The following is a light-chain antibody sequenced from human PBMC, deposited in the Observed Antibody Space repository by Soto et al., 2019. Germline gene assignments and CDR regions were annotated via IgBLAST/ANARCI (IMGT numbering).Light chain of an antibody. CDR1: QSVNNN. V-gene: IGKV3-15*01. J-gene: IGKJ1*01. CDR3: QQYNDWPPGGT. CDR2: GAS. Sequence: EIVMTQSPATLSVSPGERATLSCRASQSVNNNLAWYQQKPGQAPRLLIYGASTRATGIPARFSGSGSGTEFTLTISSLQSEDFAVYHCQQYNDWPPGGTFGQGTKVEIK.